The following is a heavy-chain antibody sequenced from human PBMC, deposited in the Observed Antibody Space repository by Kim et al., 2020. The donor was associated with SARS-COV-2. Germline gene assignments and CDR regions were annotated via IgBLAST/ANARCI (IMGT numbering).Heavy chain of an antibody. Sequence: GGSLRLSCAASGFTFSSYGMHWVRQAPGKGLEWVAVISYDGSNKYYADSVKGRFTISRDNSKNTLYLQMNSLRAEDTAVYYCARGTLLGYSYGYDFFDPWGQGTLVTVSS. V-gene: IGHV3-33*05. CDR3: ARGTLLGYSYGYDFFDP. D-gene: IGHD5-18*01. CDR2: ISYDGSNK. J-gene: IGHJ5*02. CDR1: GFTFSSYG.